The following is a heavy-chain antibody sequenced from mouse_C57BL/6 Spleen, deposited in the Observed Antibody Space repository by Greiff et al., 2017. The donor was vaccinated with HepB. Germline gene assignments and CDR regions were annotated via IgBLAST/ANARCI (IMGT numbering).Heavy chain of an antibody. V-gene: IGHV1-54*01. CDR2: INPGSGGT. J-gene: IGHJ3*01. D-gene: IGHD1-1*01. Sequence: VQLQQSGAELVRPGTSVKVSCKASGYAFTNYLIEWVKQRPGQGLEWIGVINPGSGGTNYNEKFKGKATMTADKSSSTAYMQLSSLTSADAAVYFCSRDRGGNSTDWFAYWGQGTLVTVSS. CDR3: SRDRGGNSTDWFAY. CDR1: GYAFTNYL.